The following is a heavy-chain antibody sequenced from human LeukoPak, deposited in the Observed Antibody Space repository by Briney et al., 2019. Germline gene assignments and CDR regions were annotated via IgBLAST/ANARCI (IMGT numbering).Heavy chain of an antibody. V-gene: IGHV3-23*01. D-gene: IGHD4-17*01. Sequence: GGSLRLSCEASGFTFSRFAMSWVRQAPGRGLECVSVVSGSGGRSYHGDSVRGRFTISRDNSKNTLYLHMNNLRADDTAEYFCAKGHSDFGTGLDFWGHGTLVTVSS. J-gene: IGHJ4*01. CDR1: GFTFSRFA. CDR2: VSGSGGRS. CDR3: AKGHSDFGTGLDF.